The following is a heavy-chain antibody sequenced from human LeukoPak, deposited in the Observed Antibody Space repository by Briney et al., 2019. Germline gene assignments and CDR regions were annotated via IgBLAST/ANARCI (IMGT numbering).Heavy chain of an antibody. Sequence: SETPSLTCTVSGGSISSYYWSWIRQPPGKGLEWIGYIYYSGSTNYNPSLKSRVTISVDTSKNQFSLKLSSVTAADTAVYYCASTTSGSYYLFGYWGQGTLVTVSS. CDR2: IYYSGST. CDR1: GGSISSYY. CDR3: ASTTSGSYYLFGY. J-gene: IGHJ4*02. D-gene: IGHD1-26*01. V-gene: IGHV4-59*01.